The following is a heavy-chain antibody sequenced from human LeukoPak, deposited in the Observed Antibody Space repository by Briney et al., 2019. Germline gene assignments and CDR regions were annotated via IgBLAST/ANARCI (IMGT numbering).Heavy chain of an antibody. V-gene: IGHV3-21*01. CDR2: ISSSSSYI. Sequence: GGSLRLSCAASGFTFSSYSMNWVRQAPGRGLEWVSSISSSSSYIYYADSVKGRFTISRDNAKNSLYLQMNSLRAEDTAVYYFARDPYSGLFDYWGQGTLVTVSS. J-gene: IGHJ4*02. D-gene: IGHD4-11*01. CDR1: GFTFSSYS. CDR3: ARDPYSGLFDY.